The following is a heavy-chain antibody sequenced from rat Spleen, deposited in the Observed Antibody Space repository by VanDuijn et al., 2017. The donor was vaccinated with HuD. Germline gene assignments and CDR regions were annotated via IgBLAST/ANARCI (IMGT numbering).Heavy chain of an antibody. V-gene: IGHV5-25*01. Sequence: EVQLVESGGGLVQPGRSLKLSCAASGFTFSNYDMAWVRQAPTKGLEWVASISTSGGSTYYRESVKGRFTVSRDNAKSTLYLQMDSLRSEDTATYYCARHRLYGGYPLDYWGQGVMVTVSS. CDR2: ISTSGGST. CDR3: ARHRLYGGYPLDY. CDR1: GFTFSNYD. J-gene: IGHJ2*01. D-gene: IGHD1-11*01.